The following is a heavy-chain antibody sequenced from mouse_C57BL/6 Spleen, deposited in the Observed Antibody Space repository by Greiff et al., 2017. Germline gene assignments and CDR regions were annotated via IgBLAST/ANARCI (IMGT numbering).Heavy chain of an antibody. D-gene: IGHD1-1*01. J-gene: IGHJ2*01. CDR2: IDPETGGT. V-gene: IGHV1-15*01. CDR3: TRRYYGSSWDY. Sequence: QVQLQQSGAELVRPGASVTLSCKASGYTFTDYEMHWVKQTPVHGLEWIGAIDPETGGTAYNQKFKGKAILTADKSSSTAYMELRSLTSEDSAVYYCTRRYYGSSWDYWGQGTTLTVAS. CDR1: GYTFTDYE.